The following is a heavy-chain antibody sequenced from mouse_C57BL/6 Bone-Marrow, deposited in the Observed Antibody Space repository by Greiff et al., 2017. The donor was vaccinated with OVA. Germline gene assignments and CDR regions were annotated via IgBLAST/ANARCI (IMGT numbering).Heavy chain of an antibody. D-gene: IGHD1-1*01. Sequence: QVQLQQPGAELVKPGASVKLSCKASCYTFTSYWMHWVKQRPGRGLEWIGRIDPNSGGTKYTEKFKSKATLTVDKPSSTAYMQLSSLTSEDSADYDSARAHYGSSYAWFAYWGQGTLVTVSA. CDR2: IDPNSGGT. J-gene: IGHJ3*01. CDR3: ARAHYGSSYAWFAY. V-gene: IGHV1-72*01. CDR1: CYTFTSYW.